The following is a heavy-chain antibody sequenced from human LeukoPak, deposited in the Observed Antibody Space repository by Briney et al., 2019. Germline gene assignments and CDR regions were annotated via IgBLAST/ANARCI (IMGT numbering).Heavy chain of an antibody. CDR2: ISTDGKST. J-gene: IGHJ6*02. D-gene: IGHD2-2*01. CDR3: VRDYQFIQEV. V-gene: IGHV3-74*01. Sequence: GGPLRLSCVASGFTFSNYWMLWVRQAPGKGLMWVSLISTDGKSTRYAESVKGRFTISRDNAKNALYLQMDILRVEDTALYFCVRDYQFIQEVWGQGTTVTVSS. CDR1: GFTFSNYW.